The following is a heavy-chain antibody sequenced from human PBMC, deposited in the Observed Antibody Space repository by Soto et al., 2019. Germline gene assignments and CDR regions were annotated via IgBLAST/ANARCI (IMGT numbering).Heavy chain of an antibody. CDR2: IKSKALGGTT. D-gene: IGHD3-22*01. J-gene: IGHJ4*01. CDR3: TTDSYSTMIEVRFDY. CDR1: GFGFSNAW. Sequence: EVQLVDSGGDLVKPGGSLRLSCAGSGFGFSNAWINWVRQAPGKGLEWVGRIKSKALGGTTDFAAPVRGRFAITRDDSKNMAYMQMNSLNTEETAVYYCTTDSYSTMIEVRFDYWGHGTPVTVSS. V-gene: IGHV3-15*07.